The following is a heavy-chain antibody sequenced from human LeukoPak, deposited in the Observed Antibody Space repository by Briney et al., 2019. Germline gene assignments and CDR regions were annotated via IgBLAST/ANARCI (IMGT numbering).Heavy chain of an antibody. CDR3: AKVGGRRGTSHMDV. CDR2: ISSGGSTI. D-gene: IGHD2-15*01. Sequence: QPGGSLRLSCAASGFTFSSYSRNWVRQAPGKGREWVSYISSGGSTIYYADSVKGRFTVSRDNSKNSLYLQMNSLRTEDTALYYCAKVGGRRGTSHMDVWGKGTTVTVTS. V-gene: IGHV3-48*04. CDR1: GFTFSSYS. J-gene: IGHJ6*03.